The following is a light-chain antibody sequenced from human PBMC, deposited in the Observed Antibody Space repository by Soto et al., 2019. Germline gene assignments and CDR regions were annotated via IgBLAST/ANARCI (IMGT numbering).Light chain of an antibody. CDR3: QQYNAYPHT. J-gene: IGKJ2*01. V-gene: IGKV1-16*02. CDR1: QGVFTY. Sequence: DVQMNQSPASVSVSIGDRATITCRASQGVFTYVSWFQHKPGKAPRSLIYGASTVHSGVPSKFSGSGSGTDFTLTINSLQPEDVAAYYCQQYNAYPHTFGQGTKLDI. CDR2: GAS.